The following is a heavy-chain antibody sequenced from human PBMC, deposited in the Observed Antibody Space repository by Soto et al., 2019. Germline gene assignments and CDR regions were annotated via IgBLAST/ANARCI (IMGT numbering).Heavy chain of an antibody. CDR3: AKVSGISWYLFDY. D-gene: IGHD6-13*01. Sequence: PGGSLRLSCATSGFTFSTYAISWVRQAPGKGLEWVSTIGSSGGSTYYADSVEGRFTISRDTSKNTPYHLKMSRRAEETAVYYCAKVSGISWYLFDYWGHGTLVTVSS. CDR1: GFTFSTYA. CDR2: IGSSGGST. V-gene: IGHV3-23*01. J-gene: IGHJ4*01.